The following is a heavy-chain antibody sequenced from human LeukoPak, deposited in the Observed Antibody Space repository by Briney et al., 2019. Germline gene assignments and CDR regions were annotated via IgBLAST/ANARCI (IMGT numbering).Heavy chain of an antibody. Sequence: KSSETLSLTCTVSGGSISSYYWSWIRQPPGKGLEWIGYIYYSGSTNYNPSLKSRVTISVDTSKNQFSLKLSSVTAADTAVYYCARQQETYYYDSSGYLDAFDIWGQGTMVTVSS. CDR3: ARQQETYYYDSSGYLDAFDI. J-gene: IGHJ3*02. CDR2: IYYSGST. V-gene: IGHV4-59*12. D-gene: IGHD3-22*01. CDR1: GGSISSYY.